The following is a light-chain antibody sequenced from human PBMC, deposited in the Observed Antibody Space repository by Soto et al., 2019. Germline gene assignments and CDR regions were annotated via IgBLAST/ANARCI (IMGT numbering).Light chain of an antibody. CDR1: QSVSSN. J-gene: IGKJ1*01. CDR3: QQYNDWPVT. V-gene: IGKV3-15*01. Sequence: VMTQSPATRSVSPGERATLSCRASQSVSSNVAWYQQIPGQTPRLLIYGAFTRATGIPARFSGTGSGTEFTLTISSLQSEDFALYYCQQYNDWPVTFGQGTKVDI. CDR2: GAF.